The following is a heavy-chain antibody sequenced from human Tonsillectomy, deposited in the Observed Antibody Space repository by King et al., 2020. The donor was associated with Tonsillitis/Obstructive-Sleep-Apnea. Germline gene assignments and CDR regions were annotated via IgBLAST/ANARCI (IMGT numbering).Heavy chain of an antibody. Sequence: VQLVESGGGLAQPGGSLRISCAGSGFTFKNYAMIWVRQAPGKGLEWVSGISGSGGSTYYADSVKGRFTISRDNSKNTLYLQMNSLSADDTAVYYCAKGRVFGSPGPDYWGQGVLVSVSS. CDR3: AKGRVFGSPGPDY. CDR1: GFTFKNYA. V-gene: IGHV3-23*04. CDR2: ISGSGGST. D-gene: IGHD2-15*01. J-gene: IGHJ4*02.